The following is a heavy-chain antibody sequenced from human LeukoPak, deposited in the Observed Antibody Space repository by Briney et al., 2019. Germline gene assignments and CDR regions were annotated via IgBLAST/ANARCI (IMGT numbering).Heavy chain of an antibody. CDR2: IYCGGST. Sequence: SETLSLTCTVSGGFITTYYWSWIRQPPGKGLEWVAFIYCGGSTNYNPSLKSRVAISLDTSKNQFSLRLTSVTAADTAVYYCARHVIYSGVYSYWFDPWGLGTLVTVSS. CDR3: ARHVIYSGVYSYWFDP. CDR1: GGFITTYY. J-gene: IGHJ5*02. V-gene: IGHV4-59*08. D-gene: IGHD5-12*01.